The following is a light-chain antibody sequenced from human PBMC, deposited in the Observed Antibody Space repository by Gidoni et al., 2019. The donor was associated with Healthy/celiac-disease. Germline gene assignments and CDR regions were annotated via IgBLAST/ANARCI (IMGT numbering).Light chain of an antibody. CDR2: KDS. V-gene: IGLV3-25*03. J-gene: IGLJ2*01. CDR1: ALPKQY. CDR3: QAADSSGVV. Sequence: SYELTQPPPVAASPGQTARITCSGDALPKQYAYWYQQKPGQAPVLVIDKDSERPSGIPERFSGSSSGTTVTLTISGVQAEDEADYYCQAADSSGVVFGGGTKLTVL.